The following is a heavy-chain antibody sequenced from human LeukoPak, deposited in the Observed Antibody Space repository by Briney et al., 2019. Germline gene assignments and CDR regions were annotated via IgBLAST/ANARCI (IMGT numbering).Heavy chain of an antibody. D-gene: IGHD3-22*01. CDR1: GYTFTSYD. CDR3: ARGYYYESSDYLLDY. Sequence: ASVKVSCKASGYTFTSYDINWVRQATGQGLEWMGWMNPNSGNTGYAQKFQGRVTMTRDTSISTAYMEVSSLRSEDTAVYYCARGYYYESSDYLLDYWGQETLVTVSS. J-gene: IGHJ4*02. CDR2: MNPNSGNT. V-gene: IGHV1-8*01.